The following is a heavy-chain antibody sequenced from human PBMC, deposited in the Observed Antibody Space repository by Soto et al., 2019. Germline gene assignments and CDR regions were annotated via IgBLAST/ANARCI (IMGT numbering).Heavy chain of an antibody. D-gene: IGHD3-22*01. CDR2: ISSSSSTI. Sequence: PGGSLRLSCAAXGFTFSSYSMNWVRQAPGKGLEWVSYISSSSSTIYYADSVKGRFTISRDNAKNSLYLQMNSLRDEDTAVYYYAIVFYYYYSSGYWVYWGQRTLVTVFS. CDR1: GFTFSSYS. CDR3: AIVFYYYYSSGYWVY. J-gene: IGHJ4*02. V-gene: IGHV3-48*02.